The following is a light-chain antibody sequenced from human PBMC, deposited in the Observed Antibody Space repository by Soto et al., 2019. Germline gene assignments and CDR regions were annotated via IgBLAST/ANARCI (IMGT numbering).Light chain of an antibody. CDR1: PSLGSS. J-gene: IGKJ4*01. CDR2: GAS. CDR3: QQYSNWPLLS. Sequence: EVVLTQSPATLSVSPGAGSTRSCRVRPSLGSSLAWDQQKPGQTPRVLIYGASTRAIGIPARSSGSGFGSEFTLTISSLQSEDFVVYSCQQYSNWPLLSFGGGTKVDIK. V-gene: IGKV3-15*01.